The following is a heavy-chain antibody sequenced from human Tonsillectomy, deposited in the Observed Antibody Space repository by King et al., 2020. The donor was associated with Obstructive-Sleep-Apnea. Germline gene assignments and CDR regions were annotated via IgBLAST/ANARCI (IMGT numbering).Heavy chain of an antibody. Sequence: VQLVESGGGVVQPGRSLRLSCAASGFTFSSYAMHWVRQAPGKGLAWVAVISYNGSNKYYADSVKGRFTISRDNSKNTLYLQMNSLRAEDTAVYYCARDREYYFDYWGQGTLVTVSS. CDR1: GFTFSSYA. CDR3: ARDREYYFDY. D-gene: IGHD3-10*01. CDR2: ISYNGSNK. V-gene: IGHV3-30-3*01. J-gene: IGHJ4*02.